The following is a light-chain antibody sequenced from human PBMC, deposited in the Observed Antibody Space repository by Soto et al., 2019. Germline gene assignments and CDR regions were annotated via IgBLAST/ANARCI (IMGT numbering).Light chain of an antibody. CDR3: HQYGSAHAT. CDR1: QSVNSNNH. Sequence: EIVLTQSPGTLSLSPGERATLSCRASQSVNSNNHLAWYQQTPGQAPRLLIYGASSRATGIPDRFSGSGSGTDFTLTISRLEPEDFAMYYCHQYGSAHATFGQGTKVEIK. CDR2: GAS. J-gene: IGKJ1*01. V-gene: IGKV3-20*01.